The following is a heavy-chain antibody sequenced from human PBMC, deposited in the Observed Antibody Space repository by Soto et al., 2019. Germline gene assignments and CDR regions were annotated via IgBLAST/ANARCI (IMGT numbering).Heavy chain of an antibody. V-gene: IGHV4-31*03. Sequence: QVQLQESGPGLVKPSQTLSLTCSVSGGSISSGGYHWSWIRQHPGKGLEWIGYIYYSGNTYYNPSLKSRVXXSXDXXKNQFSLNLSSVTDADTAVYYCARALLVPAAMVDNWGQGTLVTVSS. CDR2: IYYSGNT. D-gene: IGHD2-2*01. J-gene: IGHJ4*02. CDR1: GGSISSGGYH. CDR3: ARALLVPAAMVDN.